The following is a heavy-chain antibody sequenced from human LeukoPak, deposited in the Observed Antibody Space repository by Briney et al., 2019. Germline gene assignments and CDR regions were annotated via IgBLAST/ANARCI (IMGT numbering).Heavy chain of an antibody. Sequence: PGGSLRLSCAASGFTFSSYAMHWVRQAPGKGLEWVAVISYDGSNKYYADSVKGRFTISRDNSKNTLYLQMNSLRAEDTAVYYCAREEAGTTSYWGQGTLVTVSS. J-gene: IGHJ4*02. CDR3: AREEAGTTSY. V-gene: IGHV3-30*04. CDR1: GFTFSSYA. CDR2: ISYDGSNK. D-gene: IGHD1-1*01.